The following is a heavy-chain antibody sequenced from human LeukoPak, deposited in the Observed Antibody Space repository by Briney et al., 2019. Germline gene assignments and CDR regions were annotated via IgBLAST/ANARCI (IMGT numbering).Heavy chain of an antibody. CDR2: TYYRSKWYY. CDR1: GDSVSSNSAA. Sequence: SQTLSLTCAISGDSVSSNSAAWHWIRQSPSRGLEWLGRTYYRSKWYYDYAVSVKSRITINPDTSKNRFSLQLNSVTPEDTAVYYCAREGYYFDYWGQGTLVTVSS. J-gene: IGHJ4*02. CDR3: AREGYYFDY. V-gene: IGHV6-1*01.